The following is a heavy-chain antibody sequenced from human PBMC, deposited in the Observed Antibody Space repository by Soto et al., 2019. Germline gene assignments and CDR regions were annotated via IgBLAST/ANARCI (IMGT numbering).Heavy chain of an antibody. D-gene: IGHD2-15*01. V-gene: IGHV3-30*03. CDR2: ISYDGSDR. Sequence: GGSLRLSCEGPGFTFSDYGFHWVRQAPGKGLEWVAMISYDGSDRYYRDSVQGRFTISRDDSKNTVFLQMNSLRTEDTAMYYCARSAYCNGGSCYPQYWGPGTLVTVSS. J-gene: IGHJ4*02. CDR1: GFTFSDYG. CDR3: ARSAYCNGGSCYPQY.